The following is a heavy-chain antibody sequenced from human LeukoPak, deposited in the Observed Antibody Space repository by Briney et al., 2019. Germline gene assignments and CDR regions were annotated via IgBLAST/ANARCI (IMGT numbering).Heavy chain of an antibody. CDR1: GFSLSGYW. V-gene: IGHV3-7*01. CDR3: ARGGYSFDY. Sequence: GGSLRLSCAASGFSLSGYWMTWVRQAPGKGLEWVARLHADGVEQNYVDSVTGRFTMSRDNAKNSLDLQMNSLRVEDTAVYYCARGGYSFDYLGQGTLVAVSS. CDR2: LHADGVEQ. D-gene: IGHD5-18*01. J-gene: IGHJ4*02.